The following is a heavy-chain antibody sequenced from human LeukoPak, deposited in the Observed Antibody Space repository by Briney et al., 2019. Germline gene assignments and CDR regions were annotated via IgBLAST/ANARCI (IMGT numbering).Heavy chain of an antibody. CDR1: GFTFSSYA. D-gene: IGHD6-13*01. CDR3: AKSLMYSSSWYYYYYYGMDV. Sequence: GGFLRLSCAASGFTFSSYAMSWVRQAPGKGLEWVSAISGSGGSTYYADSVKGRFTISRDNSKNTLYLQMNSLRAEDTAVYYCAKSLMYSSSWYYYYYYGMDVWGQGTTVTVSS. CDR2: ISGSGGST. V-gene: IGHV3-23*01. J-gene: IGHJ6*02.